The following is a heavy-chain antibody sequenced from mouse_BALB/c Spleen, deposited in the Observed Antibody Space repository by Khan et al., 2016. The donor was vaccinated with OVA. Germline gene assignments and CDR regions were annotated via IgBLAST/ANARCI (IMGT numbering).Heavy chain of an antibody. D-gene: IGHD2-12*01. V-gene: IGHV9-4*02. CDR2: INTHSGVL. CDR3: TRVGAADYSDDGGGMEY. CDR1: GYTFTTAG. J-gene: IGHJ4*01. Sequence: QTLTVLLGPELKKPGETVMISCKASGYTFTTAGIQWVHKLLGKGLQWLGWINTHSGVLKYAEDYNGRFAFSLEISVSTTYLQITTLKHEVTVTFISTRVGAADYSDDGGGMEYWGQGTSVTVSS.